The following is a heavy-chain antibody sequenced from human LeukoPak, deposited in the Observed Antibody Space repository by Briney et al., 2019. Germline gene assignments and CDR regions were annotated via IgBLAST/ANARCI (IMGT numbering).Heavy chain of an antibody. CDR1: GFTVSSNY. V-gene: IGHV3-21*01. J-gene: IGHJ6*02. CDR3: ARASWRYYYYYGMDV. CDR2: ISSSSSYI. Sequence: GGSLRLSCAASGFTVSSNYMSWVRQAPGKGLEWVSSISSSSSYIYYADSVKGRFTISRDNAKNSLYLQMNSLRAEDTAVYYCARASWRYYYYYGMDVWGQGTTVTVSS.